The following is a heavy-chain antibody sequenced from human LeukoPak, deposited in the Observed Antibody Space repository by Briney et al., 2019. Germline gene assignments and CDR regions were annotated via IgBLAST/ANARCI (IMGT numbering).Heavy chain of an antibody. D-gene: IGHD4-23*01. J-gene: IGHJ4*02. CDR1: GFTFSSYA. Sequence: GGSLRLSCAASGFTFSSYAMSWVRQAPGKGLEWMGIIYPGDSDTRYSPSFQGQVTISADKSISTAYLQWSSLKASDTAMYYCARHRGNSIKAFDYWGQGTLVTVSS. CDR2: IYPGDSDT. CDR3: ARHRGNSIKAFDY. V-gene: IGHV5-51*01.